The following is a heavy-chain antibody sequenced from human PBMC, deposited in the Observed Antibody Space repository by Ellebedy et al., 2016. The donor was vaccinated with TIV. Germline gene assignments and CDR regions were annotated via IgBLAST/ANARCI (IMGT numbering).Heavy chain of an antibody. D-gene: IGHD4-17*01. CDR3: AGRDSGDYPYFDF. Sequence: GESLKISCAASGFTVNKNYMSWVRQAPGKGLEWVSLIYGGGSTYYADSVKGRFTISRDTSKNTLYLHINGLRAEDTALYYGAGRDSGDYPYFDFWGLGTLVTVSS. V-gene: IGHV3-66*01. J-gene: IGHJ4*02. CDR2: IYGGGST. CDR1: GFTVNKNY.